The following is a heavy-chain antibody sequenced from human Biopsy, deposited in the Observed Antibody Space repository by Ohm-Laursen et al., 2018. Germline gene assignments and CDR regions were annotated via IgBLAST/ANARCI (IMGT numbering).Heavy chain of an antibody. CDR1: GGPSSNYA. Sequence: ASVKVSCKSSGGPSSNYAFSWVRQAPGQGLEWVGRIVPILGHLNYAQRFQGRVSITADKSPTYVYMELSRLTSGATAVFYCAAGADGYYTEFDFWGPGTLVTVSS. CDR2: IVPILGHL. V-gene: IGHV1-69*04. CDR3: AAGADGYYTEFDF. D-gene: IGHD3-3*01. J-gene: IGHJ4*02.